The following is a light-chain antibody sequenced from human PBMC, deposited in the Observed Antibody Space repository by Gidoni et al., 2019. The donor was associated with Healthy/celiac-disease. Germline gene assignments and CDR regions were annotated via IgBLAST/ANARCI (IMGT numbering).Light chain of an antibody. CDR2: DVS. CDR1: SSDVGGYNY. V-gene: IGLV2-14*03. CDR3: SSYTSSSTHYV. Sequence: QSALTQPASVSVSPGQSITISCTGTSSDVGGYNYVSCYQQHPGKAPKLMIYDVSNRPSVVSNRFSGSNSGNTASLTISVLQAEYVADYYCSSYTSSSTHYVFGTGTKVTVL. J-gene: IGLJ1*01.